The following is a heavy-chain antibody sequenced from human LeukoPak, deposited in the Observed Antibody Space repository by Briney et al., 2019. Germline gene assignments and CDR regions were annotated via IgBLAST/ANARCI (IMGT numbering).Heavy chain of an antibody. Sequence: GASVKVSCKATGHSVITYGISWVRQATRQGLEWMGCISAHNGNTNFAQKLQGRVTMTTHTSTSTAYMELRSLRSDDTAVYYCARDLGYGDYGSWGQGTLVTVSS. CDR3: ARDLGYGDYGS. CDR1: GHSVITYG. D-gene: IGHD4-17*01. V-gene: IGHV1-18*01. CDR2: ISAHNGNT. J-gene: IGHJ5*02.